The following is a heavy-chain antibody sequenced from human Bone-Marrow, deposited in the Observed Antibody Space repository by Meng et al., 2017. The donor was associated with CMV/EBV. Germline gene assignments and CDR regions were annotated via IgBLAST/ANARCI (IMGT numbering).Heavy chain of an antibody. V-gene: IGHV3-30*04. CDR2: ISYDGSNK. CDR3: KEGDE. J-gene: IGHJ4*02. CDR1: GFTFSSYA. Sequence: GESLKISCAASGFTFSSYAMHWVRQAPGKGLEWVAVISYDGSNKYYADSVKGRFTISRDNTKNTLYLHLNRLRVDDTALYYCKEGDEWGQGTRVTVSS.